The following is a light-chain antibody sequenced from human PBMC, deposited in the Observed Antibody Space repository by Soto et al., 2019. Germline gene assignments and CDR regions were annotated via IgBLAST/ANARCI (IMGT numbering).Light chain of an antibody. Sequence: DIQMTQSPSTLSASGGGRVTMTCRASQSISGWLAWYQQKPGKAPKLLIYDASSLESGVPSRFSGSGSGTEFTLTISSLQPDDFATYYCQEYQSYSRRFGQGTKVDIK. CDR2: DAS. J-gene: IGKJ1*01. CDR1: QSISGW. CDR3: QEYQSYSRR. V-gene: IGKV1-5*01.